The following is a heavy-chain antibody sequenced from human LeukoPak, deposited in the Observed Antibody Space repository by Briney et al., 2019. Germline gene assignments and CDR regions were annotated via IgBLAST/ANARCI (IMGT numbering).Heavy chain of an antibody. CDR2: INHSGST. D-gene: IGHD3-22*01. V-gene: IGHV4-30-4*08. CDR1: GGSISSGDYY. Sequence: SQTLSLTCTVSGGSISSGDYYWSWIRQPPGKGLEWIGEINHSGSTNYNPSLKSRVTISVDTSKNQFSLKLSSVTAADTAVYYCARVNYYDSSDWGQGTLVTVSS. J-gene: IGHJ4*02. CDR3: ARVNYYDSSD.